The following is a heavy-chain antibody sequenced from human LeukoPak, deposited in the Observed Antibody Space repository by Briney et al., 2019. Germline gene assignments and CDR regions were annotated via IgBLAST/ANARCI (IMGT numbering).Heavy chain of an antibody. D-gene: IGHD4-23*01. CDR2: ISSSSSYI. Sequence: PGGSLRLSCAASGFTFSSYSMNWVRQAPGKGLEWVSSISSSSSYIYYADSVKGRFTISRDNAKNSLYLQMNSLRAEDTAVYYCARDAAAPFDYGGNQFFDYWGQGTLVTVSS. CDR3: ARDAAAPFDYGGNQFFDY. J-gene: IGHJ4*02. CDR1: GFTFSSYS. V-gene: IGHV3-21*01.